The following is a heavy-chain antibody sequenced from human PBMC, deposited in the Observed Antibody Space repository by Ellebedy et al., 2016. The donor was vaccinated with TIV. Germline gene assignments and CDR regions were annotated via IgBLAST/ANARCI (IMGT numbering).Heavy chain of an antibody. D-gene: IGHD2-8*01. J-gene: IGHJ4*02. CDR2: IVNSGRET. V-gene: IGHV3-21*06. CDR3: TRDGGEWSRDY. Sequence: GESLKTSXAASGFTFSIAGMTWVRQAPGKGLEWVATIVNSGRETYYADPLKGRFTISRDNAMNSLYLQMDSLTVEDTAVYYCTRDGGEWSRDYWGQGTLVTVSS. CDR1: GFTFSIAG.